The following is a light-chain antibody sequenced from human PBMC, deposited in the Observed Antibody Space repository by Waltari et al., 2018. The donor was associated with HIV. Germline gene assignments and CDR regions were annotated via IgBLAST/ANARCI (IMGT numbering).Light chain of an antibody. V-gene: IGLV3-1*01. CDR3: QAWDSSSAVV. CDR2: QNN. J-gene: IGLJ3*02. Sequence: SYELTQPPSLSVSPGQTASITCSGDKLGDTYASWYQQKPGQSPVLVIYQNNKRPSGIPARCSGSNSWDTAALTIIGTQAVDDAHDYCQAWDSSSAVVFGGGTKLTVL. CDR1: KLGDTY.